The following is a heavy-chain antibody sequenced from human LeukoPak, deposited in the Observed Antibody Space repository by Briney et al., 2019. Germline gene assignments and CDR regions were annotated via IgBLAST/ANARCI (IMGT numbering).Heavy chain of an antibody. CDR2: IYYSGTT. J-gene: IGHJ4*02. CDR3: ARQGAGPDY. CDR1: GGSISSYY. Sequence: PSETLSLTCTVSGGSISSYYWSWIRQPPGKGLEWIGYIYYSGTTNYNPSLKNRVTISVDTSKNQFSLKLSSVTAADTAVYYCARQGAGPDYWGQGTLVTVSS. V-gene: IGHV4-59*08.